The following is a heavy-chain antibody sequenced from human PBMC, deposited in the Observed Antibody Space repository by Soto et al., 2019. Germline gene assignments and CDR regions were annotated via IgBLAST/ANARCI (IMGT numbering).Heavy chain of an antibody. D-gene: IGHD3-16*02. CDR3: ARGDTGPDLHYDYIWGSYRYFDF. CDR2: INHSGST. V-gene: IGHV4-34*01. J-gene: IGHJ4*02. CDR1: VGSFSGYY. Sequence: KPSETLSLTCAVYVGSFSGYYWSWIRQPPGKGLEWIGEINHSGSTNYNPSLKSRVTISVDTSKNQFSLKLSSVTAADTAVYYCARGDTGPDLHYDYIWGSYRYFDFSGQGTLVTVSS.